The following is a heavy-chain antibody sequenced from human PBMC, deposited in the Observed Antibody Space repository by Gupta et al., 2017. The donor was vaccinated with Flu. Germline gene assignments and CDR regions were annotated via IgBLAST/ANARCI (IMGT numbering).Heavy chain of an antibody. D-gene: IGHD4-17*01. Sequence: QVQLQQWGAGLLKPSETLSLTCAVYGGSFSGYYWRWIRQPPGKGLEWIGEINHSGSTNYNPSLKSRVTISVDTSKNQFSLKLSSVTAADTAVYYCARGRTVTTSWDDNDYWGQGTLVTVSS. V-gene: IGHV4-34*01. CDR3: ARGRTVTTSWDDNDY. CDR2: INHSGST. J-gene: IGHJ4*02. CDR1: GGSFSGYY.